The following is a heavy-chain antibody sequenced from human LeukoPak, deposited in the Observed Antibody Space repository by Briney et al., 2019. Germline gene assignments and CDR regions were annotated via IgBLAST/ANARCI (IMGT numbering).Heavy chain of an antibody. D-gene: IGHD2-15*01. CDR3: ARPHCGGGSCYLDY. CDR2: IYSGGST. J-gene: IGHJ4*02. CDR1: GFTFSSYW. V-gene: IGHV3-53*01. Sequence: PGGSLRLSCAASGFTFSSYWMSWVRQAPGKGLESVSLIYSGGSTYYADSVKGRFTISRDNSKNTLYLQMNNLRAEDAAVYYCARPHCGGGSCYLDYWGQGTLVTVSS.